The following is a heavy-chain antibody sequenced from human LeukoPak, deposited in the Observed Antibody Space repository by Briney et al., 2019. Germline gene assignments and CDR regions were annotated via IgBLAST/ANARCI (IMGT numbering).Heavy chain of an antibody. D-gene: IGHD6-13*01. J-gene: IGHJ5*02. Sequence: SETLSLTCTVSGGSISSYYWGWIRQPAGKGLEWLGHIYTSRSPSFNPSLKSRVTMSVDTSKNHFSLNLTSVTAADTAVYFCARVRFSSSWVFDPWGQGILVTVSS. V-gene: IGHV4-4*07. CDR1: GGSISSYY. CDR3: ARVRFSSSWVFDP. CDR2: IYTSRSP.